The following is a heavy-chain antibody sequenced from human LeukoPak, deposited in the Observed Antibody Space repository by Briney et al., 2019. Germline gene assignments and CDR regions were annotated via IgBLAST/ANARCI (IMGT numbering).Heavy chain of an antibody. D-gene: IGHD1-1*01. Sequence: PSGGSLRLSCAASGFTFSSYAINWVRQAPGKGLEWVSAISSSGGSTYYADSVKGRFTISRDNSKNTLYLHMNSLRADDTAVYYCAKDLTYDDSLYMDVWGKGTTVTVSS. CDR1: GFTFSSYA. V-gene: IGHV3-23*01. CDR2: ISSSGGST. J-gene: IGHJ6*03. CDR3: AKDLTYDDSLYMDV.